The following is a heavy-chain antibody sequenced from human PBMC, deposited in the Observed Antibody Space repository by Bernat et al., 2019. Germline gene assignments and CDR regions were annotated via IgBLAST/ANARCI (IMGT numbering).Heavy chain of an antibody. CDR2: INHSGST. Sequence: QVQLQQWGAGLLKPSETLSLTCAVYGGSFSGYYWSWIRQPPGKGLEWIGEINHSGSTNYNPSLKSRVTISVDTSKNPFSLKLSSVTAADTAVYYCARGPPIAAADFGDGADWGQGTLVTVSS. J-gene: IGHJ4*02. V-gene: IGHV4-34*01. D-gene: IGHD6-13*01. CDR3: ARGPPIAAADFGDGAD. CDR1: GGSFSGYY.